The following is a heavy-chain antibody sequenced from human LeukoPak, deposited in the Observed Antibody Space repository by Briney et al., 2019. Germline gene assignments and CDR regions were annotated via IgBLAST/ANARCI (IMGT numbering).Heavy chain of an antibody. J-gene: IGHJ4*02. CDR2: ITNNGDST. D-gene: IGHD3-16*01. Sequence: PGGSLRLSCAASGFTFSGYAMRWVRQAPGKRLEYVSAITNNGDSTYYANSVKGRFIISRDNSKNTLYLQMGSLRAEDMAVYYCARVGDKGAFDYWGQGTLVTVSS. V-gene: IGHV3-64*01. CDR1: GFTFSGYA. CDR3: ARVGDKGAFDY.